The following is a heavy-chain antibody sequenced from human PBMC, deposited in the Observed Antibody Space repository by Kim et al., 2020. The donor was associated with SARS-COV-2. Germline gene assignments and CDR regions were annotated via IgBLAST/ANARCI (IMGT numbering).Heavy chain of an antibody. CDR3: VVGPIHFDY. V-gene: IGHV4-34*01. Sequence: STNYNPSLKSRVTISVDTSKNQFSLKLSSVTAADTAVYYCVVGPIHFDYWGQGTLVTVSS. CDR2: ST. J-gene: IGHJ4*02.